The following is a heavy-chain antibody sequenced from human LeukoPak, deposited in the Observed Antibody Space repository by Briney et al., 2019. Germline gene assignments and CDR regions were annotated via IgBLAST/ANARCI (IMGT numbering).Heavy chain of an antibody. Sequence: SETLSLTCTLSGGSIISGGSYWGWLRQSPGKGLEWIGSEYYSEITYYNPSLKSRITISVNTSKNQFSLTLRSVTAADTAVYFCSRRDCSHSDCFDWSFDLWGRGTLLTVSP. V-gene: IGHV4-39*07. D-gene: IGHD2-15*01. J-gene: IGHJ2*01. CDR3: SRRDCSHSDCFDWSFDL. CDR1: GGSIISGGSY. CDR2: EYYSEIT.